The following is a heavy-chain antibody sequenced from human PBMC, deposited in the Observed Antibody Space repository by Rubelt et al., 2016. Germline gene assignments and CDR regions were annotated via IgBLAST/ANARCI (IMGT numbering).Heavy chain of an antibody. J-gene: IGHJ4*02. Sequence: QLQLQESGPGLVKPSETLSLTCTVSGGSISSSSYYWGWIRQPPGKGLEWIGSIYYSGSTYYNPSLKSRVTISVDTAKNQFALELSAVTAADTAVYYCARLGEGGARWELRAPKDYWGQGTLVTVSS. CDR2: IYYSGST. D-gene: IGHD1-26*01. CDR1: GGSISSSSYY. V-gene: IGHV4-39*01. CDR3: ARLGEGGARWELRAPKDY.